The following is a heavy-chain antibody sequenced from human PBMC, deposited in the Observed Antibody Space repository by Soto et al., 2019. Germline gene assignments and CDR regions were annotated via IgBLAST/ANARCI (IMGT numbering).Heavy chain of an antibody. CDR1: EFTFSSYC. V-gene: IGHV3-30*18. D-gene: IGHD6-13*01. J-gene: IGHJ6*02. CDR3: AKDRGSSGYYYYGMDV. Sequence: PGGSLILSCAASEFTFSSYCMHWVRQAPGKGLEWVAVISYDGSNKYYADSVKGRFTISRDNSKNTLYLQMSSLRAEDTAVYYCAKDRGSSGYYYYGMDVWGQGTTVTVSS. CDR2: ISYDGSNK.